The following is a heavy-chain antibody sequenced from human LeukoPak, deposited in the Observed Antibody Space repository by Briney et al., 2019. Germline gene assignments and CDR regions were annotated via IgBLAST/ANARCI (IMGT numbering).Heavy chain of an antibody. CDR3: ARGLSNSRRTLLGLDY. V-gene: IGHV4-34*01. CDR2: INHSGST. CDR1: GGSFSGYY. Sequence: SETLSLTCAVYGGSFSGYYWSWIRQPPRKGLEWIGEINHSGSTNYSPSLKSRVTISVDTSKNQFSLKLSSVTAADTAVYYCARGLSNSRRTLLGLDYWGQGTLVTVSS. J-gene: IGHJ4*02. D-gene: IGHD3-16*01.